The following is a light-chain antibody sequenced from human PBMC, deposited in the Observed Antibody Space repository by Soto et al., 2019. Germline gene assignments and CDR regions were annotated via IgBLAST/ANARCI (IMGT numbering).Light chain of an antibody. V-gene: IGKV3-20*01. CDR1: QSLTANY. CDR3: QHGVT. Sequence: EMVLTQSPGTLSLSPGERATLSCRASQSLTANYLAWYQQKPGQSPRLLIYDASSSPSGITDRFSGSGSGTDFTLTNARLEPADFAVFYCQHGVTFGGGTKAEIK. J-gene: IGKJ4*01. CDR2: DAS.